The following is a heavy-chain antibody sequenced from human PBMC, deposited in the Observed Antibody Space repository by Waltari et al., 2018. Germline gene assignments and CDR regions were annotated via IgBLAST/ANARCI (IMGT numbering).Heavy chain of an antibody. CDR3: VRVVPANYFDY. CDR2: IYHSGSS. J-gene: IGHJ4*02. CDR1: GYSISTGYY. D-gene: IGHD2-2*01. V-gene: IGHV4-38-2*01. Sequence: QVQLQESGPGLAKPSETQSLTCAVSGYSISTGYYWGWIRQPPGKGLEWIGSIYHSGSSYSNPSLKSRVTISVDTSKNQFSLKLSSVTAADTAVYYCVRVVPANYFDYWGQGTLVTVSS.